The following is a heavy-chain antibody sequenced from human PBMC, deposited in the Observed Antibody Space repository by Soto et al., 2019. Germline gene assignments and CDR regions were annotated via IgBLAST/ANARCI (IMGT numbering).Heavy chain of an antibody. CDR2: ISSSSSYI. CDR3: ARDKPTYYYGSGSYARYGMDV. Sequence: RLSCAASGFTFSSYSMNWVRQAPGKGLEWVSSISSSSSYIYYADSVKGRFTISRDNAKNSLYLQMNSLRAEDTAVYYCARDKPTYYYGSGSYARYGMDVWGQGTTVTVSS. V-gene: IGHV3-21*01. CDR1: GFTFSSYS. D-gene: IGHD3-10*01. J-gene: IGHJ6*02.